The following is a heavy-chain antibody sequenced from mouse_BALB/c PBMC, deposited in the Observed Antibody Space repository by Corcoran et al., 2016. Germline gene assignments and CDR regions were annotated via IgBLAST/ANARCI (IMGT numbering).Heavy chain of an antibody. CDR2: INPNNGGT. CDR3: ERRDYFGSSPSDY. CDR1: GYTFTDYN. V-gene: IGHV1-18*01. J-gene: IGHJ2*01. D-gene: IGHD1-1*01. Sequence: EVLLQQSGPELVKPGTSVKIPCKASGYTFTDYNMDWVKQSHGKGLEWIGDINPNNGGTIYNQKFKGKATLTVDKSSSTAYMEIRSLTTEDAAVYYCERRDYFGSSPSDYWGQGTTLTVSS.